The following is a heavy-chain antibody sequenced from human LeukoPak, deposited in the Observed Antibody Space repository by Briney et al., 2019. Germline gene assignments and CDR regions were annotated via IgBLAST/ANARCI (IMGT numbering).Heavy chain of an antibody. Sequence: ASVKVSCKASGYTFTGYYMHWVRQAPGQGLEWMGWINPNSGGTNYAQRFQGRVTMTRDTSISTAYMELSRLRSDDTAVYYCASFPADSGSHRAFDIWGQGTMVTVSS. CDR1: GYTFTGYY. CDR2: INPNSGGT. CDR3: ASFPADSGSHRAFDI. V-gene: IGHV1-2*02. D-gene: IGHD1-26*01. J-gene: IGHJ3*02.